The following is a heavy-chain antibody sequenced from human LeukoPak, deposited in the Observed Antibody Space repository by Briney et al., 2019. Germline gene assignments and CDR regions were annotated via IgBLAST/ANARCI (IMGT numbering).Heavy chain of an antibody. CDR3: ARYVDIVATIPLANWFDP. CDR2: IYSGGST. D-gene: IGHD5-12*01. J-gene: IGHJ5*02. CDR1: GFTVSSNF. Sequence: GGSLRLSCAASGFTVSSNFLSWVRQPPGKGLEWVSDIYSGGSTYYADSVKGRFTISRDNSKNTLYLQMNSLRAEDTAVYYCARYVDIVATIPLANWFDPWGQGTLVTVSS. V-gene: IGHV3-53*01.